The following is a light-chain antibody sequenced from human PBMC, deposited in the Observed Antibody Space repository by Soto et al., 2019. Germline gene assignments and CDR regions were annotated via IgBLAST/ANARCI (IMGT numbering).Light chain of an antibody. V-gene: IGLV2-8*01. CDR3: SSYAGSNNLGL. J-gene: IGLJ2*01. CDR1: SSDFGGYNY. CDR2: EVS. Sequence: QSALTQPPSASGSPGQSVTISCTGTSSDFGGYNYVSWYQQHPGKAPKLMIYEVSKRPSGVPNRFSGSKSGNTASLTVSGLQAEDEADYYCSSYAGSNNLGLFGGGTKVTVL.